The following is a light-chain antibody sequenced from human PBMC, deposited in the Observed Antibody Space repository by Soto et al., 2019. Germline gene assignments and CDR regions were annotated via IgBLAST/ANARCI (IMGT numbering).Light chain of an antibody. CDR2: EVS. CDR3: TSYADSYSLRV. CDR1: SSDVGGYNY. Sequence: QSALTQPPSASGSPGQSVTISCTGTSSDVGGYNYVSWYQQHPGKAPRLMIYEVSKRPSGVPDRFSGSKSGNTASLTVSGLQAEDEADYYCTSYADSYSLRVFGGGTKLTVL. J-gene: IGLJ2*01. V-gene: IGLV2-8*01.